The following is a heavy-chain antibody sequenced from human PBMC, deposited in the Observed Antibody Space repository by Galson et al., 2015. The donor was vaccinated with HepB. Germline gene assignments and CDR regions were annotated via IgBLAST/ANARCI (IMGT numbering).Heavy chain of an antibody. V-gene: IGHV2-5*02. CDR3: AHRTTATSGAFDF. CDR2: IYWDDTK. J-gene: IGHJ4*02. Sequence: PALVKPTQTLTLTCIFSGFSVSTSGLSVAWIRQSPGRALEWVALIYWDDTKRYSPSLNSRLTITKDASKNQVVLTMTNMDPVDTATYYCAHRTTATSGAFDFWGQGTLVTVSS. CDR1: GFSVSTSGLS. D-gene: IGHD4-11*01.